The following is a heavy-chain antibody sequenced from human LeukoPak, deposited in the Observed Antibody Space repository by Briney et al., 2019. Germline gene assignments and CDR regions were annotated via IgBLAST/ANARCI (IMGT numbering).Heavy chain of an antibody. Sequence: GASVKVSCKASGYTFTSYDINWVRQATGQGLEWMGWMNPNSGNTGYAQKFQGRVTMTRNTSISTAYMELSSLRSEDTAVYYCVRAEADMCYFDDWGQGTLVTVSS. J-gene: IGHJ4*02. CDR2: MNPNSGNT. V-gene: IGHV1-8*01. D-gene: IGHD2-15*01. CDR1: GYTFTSYD. CDR3: VRAEADMCYFDD.